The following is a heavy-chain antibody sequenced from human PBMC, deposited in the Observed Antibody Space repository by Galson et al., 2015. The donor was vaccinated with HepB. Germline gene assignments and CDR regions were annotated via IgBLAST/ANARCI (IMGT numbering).Heavy chain of an antibody. V-gene: IGHV3-21*01. CDR1: GFTFSSYS. CDR2: ISSSSSYI. Sequence: SLRLSCAASGFTFSSYSMNWVRQAPGKGLEWVSSISSSSSYIYYADSVKGRFTISRDNAKNSLYLQMNSLRAEDTAVYYCARDLDGYATMVQGRTDAFDIWGQGTMVTVSS. CDR3: ARDLDGYATMVQGRTDAFDI. D-gene: IGHD3-10*01. J-gene: IGHJ3*02.